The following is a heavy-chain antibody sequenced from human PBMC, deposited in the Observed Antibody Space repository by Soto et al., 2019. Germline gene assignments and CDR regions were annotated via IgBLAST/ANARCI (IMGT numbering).Heavy chain of an antibody. CDR2: ISWNSGSI. V-gene: IGHV3-9*01. CDR3: AKDMGYDLSPLGYFDY. D-gene: IGHD5-12*01. Sequence: LRLSCAASGFTFDDYAMHWVRQAPGKGLEWVSGISWNSGSIGYADSVKGRFTISRDNAKNSLYLQMNSLRSEDTALYYCAKDMGYDLSPLGYFDYWGQGTLVTVSS. J-gene: IGHJ4*02. CDR1: GFTFDDYA.